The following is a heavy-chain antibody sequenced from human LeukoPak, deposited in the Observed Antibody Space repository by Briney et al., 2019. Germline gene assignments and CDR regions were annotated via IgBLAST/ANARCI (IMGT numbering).Heavy chain of an antibody. V-gene: IGHV3-48*01. Sequence: GGSLRLSCAASGFTFSSYSMNWVRQAPGKGLEWVSYISSSSSTIYYADSVKGRFTISRDNAKNSLYLQMNSLRAEDTAVYYCAKDLDSYGYIGYYFDYWGQGTLVTVSS. D-gene: IGHD5-18*01. CDR3: AKDLDSYGYIGYYFDY. CDR2: ISSSSSTI. J-gene: IGHJ4*02. CDR1: GFTFSSYS.